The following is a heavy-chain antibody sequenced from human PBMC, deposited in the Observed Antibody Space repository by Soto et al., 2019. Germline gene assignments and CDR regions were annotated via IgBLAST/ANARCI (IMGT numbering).Heavy chain of an antibody. Sequence: SETLSLTCTVSGGSISSSSYYWGWIRQPPGKGLEWIGSIYYSESTYYNPSLKSRVTISVDTSKNQFSLKLSSVTAADTAVYYCARYYDILTGYTNPSWFDPWGQGTLVTVSS. CDR1: GGSISSSSYY. D-gene: IGHD3-9*01. CDR3: ARYYDILTGYTNPSWFDP. J-gene: IGHJ5*02. CDR2: IYYSEST. V-gene: IGHV4-39*01.